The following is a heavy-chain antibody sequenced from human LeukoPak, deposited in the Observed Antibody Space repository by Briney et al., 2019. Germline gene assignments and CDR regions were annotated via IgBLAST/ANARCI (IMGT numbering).Heavy chain of an antibody. CDR1: GYTFTGYY. CDR2: INPNSGGT. D-gene: IGHD3-16*01. CDR3: AREGDGPGFDY. Sequence: VASVKVSRTASGYTFTGYYMPWVREAPGQGLEGLGWINPNSGGTNCAQKFQGRVTMTRDMSTSTVYMELSSLRSEDTAVYYCAREGDGPGFDYWGQGTLVTVSS. J-gene: IGHJ4*02. V-gene: IGHV1-2*02.